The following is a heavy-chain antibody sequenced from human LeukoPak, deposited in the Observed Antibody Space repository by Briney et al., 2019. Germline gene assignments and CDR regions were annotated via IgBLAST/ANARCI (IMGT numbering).Heavy chain of an antibody. V-gene: IGHV4-38-2*02. CDR2: IYHSGST. Sequence: SETLSLTCTVSGYSISSGYYWGWIRQPPGKGLEWIGSIYHSGSTYYNPSLKSRVTISVDTSKNQFSLKLSSVTAADTAVYYCASYYYDSSGYYYSHYFDYWGQGTLVTVSS. CDR1: GYSISSGYY. D-gene: IGHD3-22*01. CDR3: ASYYYDSSGYYYSHYFDY. J-gene: IGHJ4*02.